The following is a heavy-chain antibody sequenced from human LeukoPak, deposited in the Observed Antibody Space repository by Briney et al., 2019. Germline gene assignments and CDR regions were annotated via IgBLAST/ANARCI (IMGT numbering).Heavy chain of an antibody. CDR3: AKDSASGYYYENWFDP. CDR2: FSGSCGST. J-gene: IGHJ5*02. V-gene: IGHV3-23*01. D-gene: IGHD3-22*01. CDR1: GFTFSSYA. Sequence: GGSLSLSCAASGFTFSSYAMSLVRQAPGKGLGWVSAFSGSCGSTYYADSVKGRFTISRDNSKNTLYLQMSSLRAEDTAVYYCAKDSASGYYYENWFDPWGQGSLVTVSS.